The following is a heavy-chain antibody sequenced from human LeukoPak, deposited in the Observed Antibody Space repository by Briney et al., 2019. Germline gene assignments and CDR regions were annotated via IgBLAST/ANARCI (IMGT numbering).Heavy chain of an antibody. CDR1: GGSISSGGYS. Sequence: SQTLSLTCAVSGGSISSGGYSWSWIRQPPGKGLEWIGYIYHSGSTYYNPSLKSRVTISVDRSKNQFSLKLSSVTAADTAVYYCAKRGCDTNGCPYYFDYWGQGTLVTVSS. CDR3: AKRGCDTNGCPYYFDY. D-gene: IGHD2-8*01. J-gene: IGHJ4*02. CDR2: IYHSGST. V-gene: IGHV4-30-2*01.